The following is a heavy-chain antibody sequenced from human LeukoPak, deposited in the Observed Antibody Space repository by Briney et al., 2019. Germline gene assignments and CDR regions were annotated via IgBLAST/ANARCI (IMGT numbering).Heavy chain of an antibody. CDR2: IYYSGST. CDR3: ARARRDEYYFDY. V-gene: IGHV4-61*08. J-gene: IGHJ4*02. D-gene: IGHD2-21*02. CDR1: GDSVSSGGYY. Sequence: PSETLSLTCTVSGDSVSSGGYYWSWIRQPPGKGLEWIGYIYYSGSTNYNPSLKSRVTISVDTSKNQFSLKLNSVTAADTAVYYCARARRDEYYFDYWGRGTLVTVSS.